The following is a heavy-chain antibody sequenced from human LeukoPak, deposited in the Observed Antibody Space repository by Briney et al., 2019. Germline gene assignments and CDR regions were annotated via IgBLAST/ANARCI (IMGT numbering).Heavy chain of an antibody. CDR2: ISSSSSYI. J-gene: IGHJ4*02. CDR1: AFTFSSYS. CDR3: AREEGTDCGGDCYSGY. D-gene: IGHD2-21*02. Sequence: GGSLRLSCGASAFTFSSYSMNWVRQAPGKGPEWVSSISSSSSYIYYADSVKGRFTVSRDNAKNSLYLQMNSLRAEDTAVYYCAREEGTDCGGDCYSGYWGQGTLVTVSS. V-gene: IGHV3-21*01.